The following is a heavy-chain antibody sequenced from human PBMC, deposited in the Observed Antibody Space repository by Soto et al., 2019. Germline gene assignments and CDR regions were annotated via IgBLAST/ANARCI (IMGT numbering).Heavy chain of an antibody. V-gene: IGHV4-59*01. J-gene: IGHJ5*02. D-gene: IGHD5-18*01. CDR2: IYYSGST. CDR1: GGSISSYY. CDR3: ARDLKGDTAMVRGISWFDP. Sequence: PSETLSLTCTVSGGSISSYYWSWIRQPPGKGLEWIGYIYYSGSTNYNPSLKSRVTISVDTSKNQFSLKLSSVTAADTAVYYCARDLKGDTAMVRGISWFDPRGQGTLVTVSS.